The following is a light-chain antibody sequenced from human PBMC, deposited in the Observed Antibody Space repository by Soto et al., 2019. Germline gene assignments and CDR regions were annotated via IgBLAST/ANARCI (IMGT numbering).Light chain of an antibody. V-gene: IGKV3-11*01. J-gene: IGKJ1*01. CDR2: DAS. CDR1: QSVSSY. Sequence: EIVLTQSPATLSFSPGERATLSCRASQSVSSYLAWYQQKPGQAPRLLIYDASNRATGIPARFSGSGSGTDFTLTISSLEPEDFAVHYCQQRSTRLGMSVQGTKVDIX. CDR3: QQRSTRLGM.